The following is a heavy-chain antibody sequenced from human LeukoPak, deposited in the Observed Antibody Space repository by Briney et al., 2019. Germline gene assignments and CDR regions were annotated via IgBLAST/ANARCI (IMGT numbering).Heavy chain of an antibody. Sequence: GASVKVSCKASGYTFTGYYIHWVRQAPGQGLEWMGWINPNSGGTNYVQKFQGRVTMTRDTSISTAYMELSRLRSDDTAVYYCARDRNGDYDAFDIWGQGTMVTVSS. CDR3: ARDRNGDYDAFDI. V-gene: IGHV1-2*02. CDR2: INPNSGGT. CDR1: GYTFTGYY. J-gene: IGHJ3*02. D-gene: IGHD4-17*01.